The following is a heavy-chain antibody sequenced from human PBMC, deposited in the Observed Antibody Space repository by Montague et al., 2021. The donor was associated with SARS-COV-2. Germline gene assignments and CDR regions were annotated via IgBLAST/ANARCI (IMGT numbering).Heavy chain of an antibody. CDR1: GGSISSYY. V-gene: IGHV4-59*01. CDR2: IYYSGST. J-gene: IGHJ4*02. D-gene: IGHD6-19*01. Sequence: SETLSLTCTVSGGSISSYYWSWIRQPPGKGLEWIGYIYYSGSTNYNPSLKSRVTISVDTSKNQFSLKLSSVTAADTAVYYCAGLKGSGWNYYFDYWGQGTLVTVSS. CDR3: AGLKGSGWNYYFDY.